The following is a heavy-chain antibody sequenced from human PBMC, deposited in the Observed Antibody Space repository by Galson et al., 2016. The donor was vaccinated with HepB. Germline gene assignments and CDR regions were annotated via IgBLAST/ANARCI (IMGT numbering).Heavy chain of an antibody. V-gene: IGHV3-15*01. CDR2: VKSKADGGTI. CDR3: TTIKNY. J-gene: IGHJ4*02. Sequence: SLRLSCAASGFAFSDAWMTWVRQAPGKGLEWVGRVKSKADGGTIDYAAPVKGRFTIPRDDSKNTLSLQMNRLRTEDTAVYFCTTIKNYWGQGTLVTVSS. CDR1: GFAFSDAW.